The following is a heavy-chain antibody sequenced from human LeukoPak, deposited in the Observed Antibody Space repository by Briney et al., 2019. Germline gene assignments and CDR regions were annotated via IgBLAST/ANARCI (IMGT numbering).Heavy chain of an antibody. CDR2: ISSSGNI. J-gene: IGHJ4*02. CDR3: ARDRRSYGSGWYYFDY. CDR1: GLTLSSNS. Sequence: GGSLRLSCAASGLTLSSNSMNWVRQAPGKGPEWLSYISSSGNIYYADSVKGRFTISRDNAKNSLYLQMNSLSAEDTAVYYCARDRRSYGSGWYYFDYWGQGTLVTVSS. D-gene: IGHD6-19*01. V-gene: IGHV3-48*01.